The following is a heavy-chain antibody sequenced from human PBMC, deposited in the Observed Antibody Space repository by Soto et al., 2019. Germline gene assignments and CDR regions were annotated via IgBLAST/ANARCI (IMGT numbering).Heavy chain of an antibody. Sequence: GGSLRLSCVSSRFIFNNFAMTWVRQAPGKGLEWVSSITGSGGATYHAASVKGRFTISRDNAKNTLYLQMNSLKAEDSAIYYCAKSSGWYVNNWLDPWGQGTLVTVSS. J-gene: IGHJ5*02. CDR3: AKSSGWYVNNWLDP. D-gene: IGHD6-19*01. V-gene: IGHV3-23*01. CDR2: ITGSGGAT. CDR1: RFIFNNFA.